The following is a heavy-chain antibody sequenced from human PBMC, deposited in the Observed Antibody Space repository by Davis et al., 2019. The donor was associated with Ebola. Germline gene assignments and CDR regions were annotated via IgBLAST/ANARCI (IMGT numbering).Heavy chain of an antibody. CDR1: GFTVSSNY. V-gene: IGHV3-53*01. CDR2: IYSGGNT. J-gene: IGHJ6*02. CDR3: AKVGVAVGQLGGMDV. D-gene: IGHD6-19*01. Sequence: PGGSLRLSCAASGFTVSSNYMTWVRQAPGKGLEWVSVIYSGGNTYYADSVKGRFTISRDNSKNTLYLQMNSLRAEDTAVYYCAKVGVAVGQLGGMDVWGQGTTVTVSS.